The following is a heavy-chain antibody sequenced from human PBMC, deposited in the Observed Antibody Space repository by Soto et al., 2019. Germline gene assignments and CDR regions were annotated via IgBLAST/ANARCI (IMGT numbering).Heavy chain of an antibody. J-gene: IGHJ6*02. D-gene: IGHD3-10*01. CDR2: ISGSGGRT. CDR1: GFTFSSYA. V-gene: IGHV3-23*01. Sequence: PGGSLRLSCAASGFTFSSYAMSWFRQAPGKGLEWVSSISGSGGRTYYADSVKGRFTIYRDNSKNTLYLQMNRLRAEDTAVYYCAKVGRAGAGSYYPSYYYYGMDVWGQGTTVTVSS. CDR3: AKVGRAGAGSYYPSYYYYGMDV.